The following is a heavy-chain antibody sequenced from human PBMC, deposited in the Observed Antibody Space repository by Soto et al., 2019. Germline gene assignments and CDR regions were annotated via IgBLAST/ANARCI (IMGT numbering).Heavy chain of an antibody. V-gene: IGHV4-59*01. J-gene: IGHJ4*02. D-gene: IGHD6-13*01. CDR3: ARGAFGRSSWVNSDY. CDR2: IYYSGST. CDR1: GGSFSGYY. Sequence: ASETLSLTCAVYGGSFSGYYWSWIRQPPGKGLEWIGYIYYSGSTNYNPSLKSRVTISVDTSKNQFSLKLSSVTAADTAVYYCARGAFGRSSWVNSDYWGQGTLVTVSS.